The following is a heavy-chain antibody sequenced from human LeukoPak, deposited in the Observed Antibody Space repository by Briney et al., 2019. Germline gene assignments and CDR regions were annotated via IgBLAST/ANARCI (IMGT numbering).Heavy chain of an antibody. D-gene: IGHD2-21*02. CDR1: GFSFGYYA. CDR3: AKDIEAGTAGFSFDY. J-gene: IGHJ4*02. CDR2: ITANGDST. Sequence: GGSLRLSCAASGFSFGYYAMHWVHQAPGKGLEWVSLITANGDSTYYADSVKGRFTISRDNSKNSLSLQMNSLRTEDTALYYCAKDIEAGTAGFSFDYWGQGTLVAVSS. V-gene: IGHV3-43*02.